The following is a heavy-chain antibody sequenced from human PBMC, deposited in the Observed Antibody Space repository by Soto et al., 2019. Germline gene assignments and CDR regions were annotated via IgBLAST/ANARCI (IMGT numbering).Heavy chain of an antibody. V-gene: IGHV3-30-3*01. Sequence: QVQLVESGGGVVQPGRSLRLSCAASGFTFSSYAMHWVRQAPGKGLEWVAVISYDGSNKYYADSVKGRFTISRDKSKNTLYLQMNSLRAEDTAVYYCARDAGGDGYAHFDYWGQGTLVTVAS. D-gene: IGHD5-12*01. J-gene: IGHJ4*02. CDR2: ISYDGSNK. CDR3: ARDAGGDGYAHFDY. CDR1: GFTFSSYA.